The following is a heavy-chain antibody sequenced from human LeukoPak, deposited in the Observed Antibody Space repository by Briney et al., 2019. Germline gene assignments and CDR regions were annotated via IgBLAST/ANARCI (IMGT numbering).Heavy chain of an antibody. Sequence: SETLSLTCTVSGGSISSYYWSWIRQPPGKGLEWIGYIYYSGSTNYNPSLKSRVTISVDTSKNQFSLKLSSVTAADTAVYYCSTSDSYDCTNGVCYRMDFDYWGQGTLVTVSS. CDR1: GGSISSYY. D-gene: IGHD2-8*01. CDR2: IYYSGST. V-gene: IGHV4-59*12. J-gene: IGHJ4*02. CDR3: STSDSYDCTNGVCYRMDFDY.